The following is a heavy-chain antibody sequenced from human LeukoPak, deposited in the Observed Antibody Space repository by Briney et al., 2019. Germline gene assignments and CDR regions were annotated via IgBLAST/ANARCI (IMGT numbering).Heavy chain of an antibody. CDR1: GFTVSTYG. V-gene: IGHV3-30*02. J-gene: IGHJ4*02. Sequence: GGSLRLSCLVSGFTVSTYGMQWVRQAPGRGLEWVALISLDGINNHYGDSVRGRFTVSRDNSENTLYLQMNSLRPEDTALYYCAKDKVGGVASDHWGQGALVIVSS. CDR2: ISLDGINN. D-gene: IGHD1-26*01. CDR3: AKDKVGGVASDH.